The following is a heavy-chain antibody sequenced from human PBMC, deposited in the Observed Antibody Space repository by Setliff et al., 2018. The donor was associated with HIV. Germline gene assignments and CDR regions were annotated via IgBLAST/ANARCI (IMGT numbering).Heavy chain of an antibody. V-gene: IGHV1-69*13. CDR3: ARGVDGSYRKFFDN. J-gene: IGHJ4*02. CDR2: IMPIFGTA. CDR1: GGSFSSYD. D-gene: IGHD1-26*01. Sequence: SVKVSCKASGGSFSSYDISWVRQAPGQGLEWMGGIMPIFGTANYAQKFQGRVTIIADASTNTVNMELSSLRSEDTAVYYCARGVDGSYRKFFDNWGQGTLVTVSS.